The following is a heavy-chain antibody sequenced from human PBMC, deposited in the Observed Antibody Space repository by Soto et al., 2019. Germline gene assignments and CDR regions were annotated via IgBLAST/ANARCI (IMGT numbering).Heavy chain of an antibody. CDR3: ARSYYYDSSGSLNWFDP. CDR1: GFTFSSYS. CDR2: ISSSSSTI. Sequence: GGSLRLSCASSGFTFSSYSMNWVRQAPGKGLEWVSYISSSSSTIYYADSVKGRFTISRDNAKNSLYLQMNSLRAEDTAVYYCARSYYYDSSGSLNWFDPWGQGTLVTVSS. V-gene: IGHV3-48*01. J-gene: IGHJ5*02. D-gene: IGHD3-22*01.